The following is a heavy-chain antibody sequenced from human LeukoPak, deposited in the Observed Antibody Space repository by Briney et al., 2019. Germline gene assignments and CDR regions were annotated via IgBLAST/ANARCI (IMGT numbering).Heavy chain of an antibody. CDR1: GGSFSGYY. CDR3: ARGRRYSVVTPSFDY. D-gene: IGHD4-23*01. CDR2: INHSGST. V-gene: IGHV4-34*01. Sequence: PSETLSLTCAVYGGSFSGYYWSWIRQLPGKGLEWIGEINHSGSTNYNPSLKSRVTISVDTSKNQFSLKLSSVTAADTAVYYCARGRRYSVVTPSFDYWGQGTLVTVSS. J-gene: IGHJ4*02.